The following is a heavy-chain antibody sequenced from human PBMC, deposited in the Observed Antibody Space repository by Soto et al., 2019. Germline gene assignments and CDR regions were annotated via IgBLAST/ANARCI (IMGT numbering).Heavy chain of an antibody. J-gene: IGHJ6*02. CDR3: ARVPMPITIFVVVTRPYYYGMDV. D-gene: IGHD3-3*01. V-gene: IGHV1-69*06. CDR1: GGTFSSYA. Sequence: QVQLVQSGAEVKKPGSSVKVSCKASGGTFSSYAISWVRQAPGQGLEWMGGIIPIFGTANYAQKFQGRVRITADKSTSAAYMELSGLRSEDTAVYYCARVPMPITIFVVVTRPYYYGMDVWGQGTTVTVSS. CDR2: IIPIFGTA.